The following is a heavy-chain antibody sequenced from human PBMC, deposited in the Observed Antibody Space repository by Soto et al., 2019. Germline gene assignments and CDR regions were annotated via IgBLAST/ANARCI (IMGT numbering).Heavy chain of an antibody. V-gene: IGHV3-30*18. D-gene: IGHD2-15*01. CDR1: GFTFSSYG. CDR3: AKDLTTGGGNDY. Sequence: GGSLRLSCAASGFTFSSYGMHWVRQAPGKGLEWVAVISYDGSNKYYADSVKGRFTISRDNSKNTRYLQMNSLRAEDTAVYYCAKDLTTGGGNDYWGQGTLVTVSS. CDR2: ISYDGSNK. J-gene: IGHJ4*02.